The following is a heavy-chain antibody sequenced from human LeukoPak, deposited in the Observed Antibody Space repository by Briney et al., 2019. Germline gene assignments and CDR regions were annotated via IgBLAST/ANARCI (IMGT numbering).Heavy chain of an antibody. Sequence: GGSLRLSCAGSGFTFSSYAMTWVRQAPGTGLEWVSSISRSDGTAYYADSVKGRFTISRDNSKNTPYLQMNSLRAEDTAVYYCAKPLQYRGYFDYWGQGTLVTVSS. CDR3: AKPLQYRGYFDY. J-gene: IGHJ4*02. CDR2: ISRSDGTA. D-gene: IGHD4-11*01. V-gene: IGHV3-23*01. CDR1: GFTFSSYA.